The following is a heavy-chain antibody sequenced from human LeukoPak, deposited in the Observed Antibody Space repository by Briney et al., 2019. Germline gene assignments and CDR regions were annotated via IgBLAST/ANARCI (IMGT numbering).Heavy chain of an antibody. CDR1: GFTFSDYY. J-gene: IGHJ4*02. D-gene: IGHD1-26*01. Sequence: GGSLRLSCAASGFTFSDYYMSWIRQAPGKGLEWVSYISSSSSYTNYADSVKGRFTISRDNAKNSLYLQMNSLRAEDTAVYYCARDKSAGATPFDYWGQGTLVTVSS. V-gene: IGHV3-11*05. CDR3: ARDKSAGATPFDY. CDR2: ISSSSSYT.